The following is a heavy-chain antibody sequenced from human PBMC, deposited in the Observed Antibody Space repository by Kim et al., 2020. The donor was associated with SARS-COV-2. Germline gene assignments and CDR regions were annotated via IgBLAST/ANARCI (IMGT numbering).Heavy chain of an antibody. V-gene: IGHV1-24*01. CDR3: AQGVYGRLDY. D-gene: IGHD2-8*01. CDR2: ET. Sequence: ETNYAQKIQGTVPMTADTSTDTAYMGLSSLRSEDTAVYYCAQGVYGRLDYWGQGTLVTVSS. J-gene: IGHJ4*02.